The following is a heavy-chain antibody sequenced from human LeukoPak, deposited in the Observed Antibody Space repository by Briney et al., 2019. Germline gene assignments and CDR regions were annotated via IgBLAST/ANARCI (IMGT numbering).Heavy chain of an antibody. Sequence: GESLKISCKGAGYNFTSYWIGWGRPGPGEGLGWGGIIYPWDSDPRYSPSFQGQVTTSADKSISTAYLQWNSLKASDTAMYYCARHGALRVGCYFDYWGQGTLVTVSS. J-gene: IGHJ4*02. D-gene: IGHD2-15*01. CDR1: GYNFTSYW. CDR3: ARHGALRVGCYFDY. CDR2: IYPWDSDP. V-gene: IGHV5-51*01.